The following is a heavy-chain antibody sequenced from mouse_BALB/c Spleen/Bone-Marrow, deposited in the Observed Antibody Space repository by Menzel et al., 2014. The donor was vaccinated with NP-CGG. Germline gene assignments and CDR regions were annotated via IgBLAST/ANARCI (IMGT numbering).Heavy chain of an antibody. CDR1: GYTFTDYW. D-gene: IGHD2-14*01. CDR2: IDTSDSYI. J-gene: IGHJ3*01. CDR3: ARSDYRYDPLAN. V-gene: IGHV1-69*01. Sequence: LVESGAELVMPGASVKMSCKASGYTFTDYWMHWVKQRPGQGLEWIGAIDTSDSYISYNQKFKGKATLTVDESSSTAYMQLSSLTSEDSAVCHCARSDYRYDPLANWGQGALVTVSA.